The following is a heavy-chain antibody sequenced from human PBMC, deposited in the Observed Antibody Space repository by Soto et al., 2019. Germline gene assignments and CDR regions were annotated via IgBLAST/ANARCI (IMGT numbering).Heavy chain of an antibody. J-gene: IGHJ4*02. D-gene: IGHD6-19*01. CDR1: GFTFSIYS. CDR3: ARESRGSGWTVYFDY. CDR2: ISSSSSYI. V-gene: IGHV3-21*01. Sequence: EVQLVESGGGLVKPGGSLRLSCAASGFTFSIYSMNWVRQAPGKGLEWVSSISSSSSYIYYADSVKGRFTIARDNAKNSLYLQMNSLRAEDTAVYYCARESRGSGWTVYFDYWGQGTLVTVSS.